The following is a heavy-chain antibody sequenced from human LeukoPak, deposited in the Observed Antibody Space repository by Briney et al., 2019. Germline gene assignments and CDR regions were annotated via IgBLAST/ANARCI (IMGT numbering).Heavy chain of an antibody. D-gene: IGHD2-21*02. CDR1: GFTFSSYS. CDR3: ARDGTAYCGGDCYSSGIYY. CDR2: ISSSGSTI. Sequence: GGSLRLSCAASGFTFSSYSMNWVRQAPGKGLEWVSYISSSGSTIYYADSVKGRFTISRDNAKNSLYLQMNSLRAEDTAVYYCARDGTAYCGGDCYSSGIYYWGQGTLVTVSS. V-gene: IGHV3-48*01. J-gene: IGHJ4*02.